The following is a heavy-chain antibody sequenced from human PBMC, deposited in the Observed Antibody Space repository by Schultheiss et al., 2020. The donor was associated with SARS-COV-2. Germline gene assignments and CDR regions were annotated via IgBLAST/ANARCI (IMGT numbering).Heavy chain of an antibody. CDR2: INPNSGGT. CDR3: AADPGVGATTFDY. Sequence: ASVKVSCKASGYTFTGYYMHWVRQAPGQGLEWMGWINPNSGGTNYAQKFQGRVTMTRDTSISTAYMELSRLRSDDTAVYYCAADPGVGATTFDYWGQGTLVTVSS. D-gene: IGHD1-26*01. V-gene: IGHV1-2*02. CDR1: GYTFTGYY. J-gene: IGHJ4*02.